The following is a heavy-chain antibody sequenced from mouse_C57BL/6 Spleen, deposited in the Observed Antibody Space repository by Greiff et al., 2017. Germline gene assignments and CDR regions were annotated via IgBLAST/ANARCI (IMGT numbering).Heavy chain of an antibody. D-gene: IGHD2-2*01. CDR1: GYTFTCSW. J-gene: IGHJ2*01. CDR3: ARRDYGYGGGFDY. V-gene: IGHV1-61*01. Sequence: QVQLKQPGAELVRPGSSVQLSCKASGYTFTCSWLDWVTQRPGQGLEWIGNIYPSHSETHSNQKFKDKATVTVDKSSSTASLPLSSLTSKDSAVFSCARRDYGYGGGFDYWGQGTTLTVSS. CDR2: IYPSHSET.